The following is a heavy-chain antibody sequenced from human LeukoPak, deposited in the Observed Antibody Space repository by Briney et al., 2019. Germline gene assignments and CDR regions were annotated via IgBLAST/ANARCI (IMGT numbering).Heavy chain of an antibody. J-gene: IGHJ3*02. CDR3: ARGGITIFDAFDI. D-gene: IGHD3-3*01. CDR2: ISPWSDYI. CDR1: GFDFSSYS. Sequence: GGSLRLSCAASGFDFSSYSMNWVRQAPGKGLEWVSAISPWSDYIYYVDSVKGRFTISRDYAKNSLYLQMNSLRAEDTAVYYCARGGITIFDAFDIWGQGTMVTVSS. V-gene: IGHV3-21*01.